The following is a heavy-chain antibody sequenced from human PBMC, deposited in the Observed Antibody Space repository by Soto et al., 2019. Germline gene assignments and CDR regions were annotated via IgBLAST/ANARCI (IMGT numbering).Heavy chain of an antibody. CDR1: GYTFTSYD. CDR2: MNPNSGNT. V-gene: IGHV1-8*01. CDR3: ARGRYYDFWSGYYSRGIGSHDAYDS. J-gene: IGHJ3*02. D-gene: IGHD3-3*01. Sequence: ASVKVSCKASGYTFTSYDINWVRQATGQGLEWMGWMNPNSGNTGYAQKFQGRVTMTRNTSISTAYMELSSLRSEDTAVYYCARGRYYDFWSGYYSRGIGSHDAYDSLGQGTMIIVSS.